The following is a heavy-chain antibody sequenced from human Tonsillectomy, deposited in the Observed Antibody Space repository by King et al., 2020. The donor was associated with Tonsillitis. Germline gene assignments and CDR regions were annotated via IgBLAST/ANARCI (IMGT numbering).Heavy chain of an antibody. V-gene: IGHV3-7*01. CDR1: GFTFSSYW. J-gene: IGHJ4*02. Sequence: VQLVESGGGLVQPGGSLRLSCAASGFTFSSYWMSWVRQAPGKGLEWVANIKQDGSEKYYVDSVKGRFTISRDNAKKSLYRQMNSLRAEDTAVYYCARVGSNYGGNSDFDNWGQGTLVTVSS. CDR2: IKQDGSEK. D-gene: IGHD4-23*01. CDR3: ARVGSNYGGNSDFDN.